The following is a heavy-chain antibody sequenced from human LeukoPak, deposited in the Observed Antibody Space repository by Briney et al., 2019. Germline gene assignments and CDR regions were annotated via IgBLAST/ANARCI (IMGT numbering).Heavy chain of an antibody. V-gene: IGHV3-21*01. CDR3: ARDRKRERYFDWLLGYFDY. J-gene: IGHJ4*02. CDR2: ISSSSSYI. D-gene: IGHD3-9*01. Sequence: PGGSLRLSCAASGFTFSSYSMNWVRQAPGKGLEWVSSISSSSSYIYYADSVKGRSTISRDNAKNSLYLQMNSLRAEDTAVYYCARDRKRERYFDWLLGYFDYWGQGTLVTVSS. CDR1: GFTFSSYS.